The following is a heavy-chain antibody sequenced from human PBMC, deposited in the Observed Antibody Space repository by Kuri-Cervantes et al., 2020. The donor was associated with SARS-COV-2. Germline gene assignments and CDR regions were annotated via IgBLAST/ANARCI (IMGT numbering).Heavy chain of an antibody. V-gene: IGHV3-13*04. J-gene: IGHJ2*01. Sequence: GGSLRLSCAPSGLPFSSYDMHWVRQATGKGLEWVSAIGTAGDTYYPGSVKGRFTISRENAKNSLYLQMNSLSAGDTAVYYCARGYYDSSGYPLGWYFDLWGRGTLITVSS. D-gene: IGHD3-22*01. CDR1: GLPFSSYD. CDR3: ARGYYDSSGYPLGWYFDL. CDR2: IGTAGDT.